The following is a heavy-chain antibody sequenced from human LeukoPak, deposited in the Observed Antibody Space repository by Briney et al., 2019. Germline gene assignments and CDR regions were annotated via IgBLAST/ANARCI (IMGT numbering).Heavy chain of an antibody. CDR3: ARAPPYYDILTGYYPNWFDP. CDR1: GYSISSGYY. J-gene: IGHJ5*02. D-gene: IGHD3-9*01. CDR2: IYHSGST. V-gene: IGHV4-38-2*01. Sequence: SETLSLTCAVSGYSISSGYYWGWIRQPPGKGLEWIGSIYHSGSTYYNPSLKSRVTISVDTSKNQFSLKLSSVTAADTAVYYCARAPPYYDILTGYYPNWFDPWGRGTLVTVSS.